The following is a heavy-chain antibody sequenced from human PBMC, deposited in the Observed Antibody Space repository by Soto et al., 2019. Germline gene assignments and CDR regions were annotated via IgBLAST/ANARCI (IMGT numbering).Heavy chain of an antibody. CDR3: ARGLLGYCSGGSCYPGY. CDR1: GYTFTSYD. Sequence: QVQLVQSGAEVKKPGASVKVSCKASGYTFTSYDINWVRQATGQGLEWMGWMNPKSGNTGYVQKFQGRVTMSSNTSISTAYMELSSLRSEDTAVYYCARGLLGYCSGGSCYPGYWGQGTLVTVSS. J-gene: IGHJ4*02. CDR2: MNPKSGNT. D-gene: IGHD2-15*01. V-gene: IGHV1-8*01.